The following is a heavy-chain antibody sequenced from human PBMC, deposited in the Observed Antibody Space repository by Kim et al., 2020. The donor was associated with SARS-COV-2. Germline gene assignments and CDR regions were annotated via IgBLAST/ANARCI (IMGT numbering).Heavy chain of an antibody. V-gene: IGHV3-49*02. CDR3: TSPPYYYGSGSYPSRLDY. J-gene: IGHJ4*02. Sequence: KGRFTISRDDSKSIAYLQMNSLKTEDTAVYYCTSPPYYYGSGSYPSRLDYWGQGTLVTVSS. D-gene: IGHD3-10*01.